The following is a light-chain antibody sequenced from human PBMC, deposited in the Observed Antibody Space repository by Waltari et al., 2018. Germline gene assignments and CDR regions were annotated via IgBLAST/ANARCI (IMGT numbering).Light chain of an antibody. CDR3: QQADSFPLT. CDR1: QDSDNR. Sequence: DIQLTQSPSSVSASVGDRVPLACRASQDSDNRLAWDQQKPGKAPNLLIYSASYLRSGAPSRFSGNGSGTDFTLTISSLQPEDFATYYCQQADSFPLTFGPGTKVDI. J-gene: IGKJ3*01. V-gene: IGKV1-12*01. CDR2: SAS.